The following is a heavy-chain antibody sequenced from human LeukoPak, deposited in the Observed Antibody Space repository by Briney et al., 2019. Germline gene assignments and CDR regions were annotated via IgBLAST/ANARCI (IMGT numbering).Heavy chain of an antibody. J-gene: IGHJ4*02. D-gene: IGHD4-23*01. CDR1: GFTFSSYW. V-gene: IGHV3-74*01. CDR2: IKGDGSSV. Sequence: GGSLRLSCAASGFTFSSYWMDWARQGPGKGLVWVARIKGDGSSVIYADSVKGRFTVSRDNAENTLYLHMNSLRAEDTAMYHCTRVRGDYGGTSDFWGQGTLVTVSS. CDR3: TRVRGDYGGTSDF.